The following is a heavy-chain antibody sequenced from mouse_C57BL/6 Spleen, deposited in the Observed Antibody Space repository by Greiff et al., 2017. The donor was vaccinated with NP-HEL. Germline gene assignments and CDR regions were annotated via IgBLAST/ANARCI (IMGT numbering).Heavy chain of an antibody. J-gene: IGHJ1*03. D-gene: IGHD1-1*01. CDR2: ISNGGGST. CDR3: ARHRNGSSLYWYFDV. V-gene: IGHV5-12*01. CDR1: GFTFSDYY. Sequence: EVMLVESGGGLVQPGGSLKLSCAASGFTFSDYYMYWVRQTPEKRLEWVAYISNGGGSTYYPDTVKGRFTISRDNAKNTLYLQMSRLKSEDTAMYYCARHRNGSSLYWYFDVWGTGTTVTVSS.